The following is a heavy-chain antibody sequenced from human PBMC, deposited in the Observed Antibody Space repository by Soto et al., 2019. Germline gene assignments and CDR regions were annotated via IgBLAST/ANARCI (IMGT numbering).Heavy chain of an antibody. CDR2: INPNSGGT. V-gene: IGHV1-2*04. CDR3: ARAQAYCSGGSCYWGDNWFDP. D-gene: IGHD2-15*01. J-gene: IGHJ5*02. Sequence: QVQLVQSGAEVKKPGASVKVSCKASGYTFTGYYMHWVRQAPGQGLEWMGWINPNSGGTNYAQKVQGWVTMTRDTSISTAYMELSRLRSDDTAVYYCARAQAYCSGGSCYWGDNWFDPWGQGTLVTVSS. CDR1: GYTFTGYY.